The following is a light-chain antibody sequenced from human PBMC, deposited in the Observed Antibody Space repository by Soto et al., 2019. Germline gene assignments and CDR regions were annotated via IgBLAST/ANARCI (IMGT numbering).Light chain of an antibody. J-gene: IGKJ4*01. CDR2: DAF. Sequence: EIVLSHSPATLSVSPGERVTLSCRASPSVSNSLAWYQHKPGQAPRLLIYDAFNRATGVPTRFSGGGSGTDFTPTISSLEPEDFAVYYCQQRNRWPPVTPGGRTKVAIK. V-gene: IGKV3-11*01. CDR1: PSVSNS. CDR3: QQRNRWPPVT.